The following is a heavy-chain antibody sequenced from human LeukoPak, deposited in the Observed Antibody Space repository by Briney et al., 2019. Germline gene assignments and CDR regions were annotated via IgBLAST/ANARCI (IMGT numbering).Heavy chain of an antibody. D-gene: IGHD4-23*01. V-gene: IGHV4-31*03. CDR1: GDSIGSYF. CDR2: IYYSGST. Sequence: SETLSLTCTVSGDSIGSYFWSWIRQHPGKGLEWIGYIYYSGSTYYNPSLKSRVTISVDTSKNQFSLKLSSVTAADTAVYYCAREDRTVVTGIDYWGQGTLVTVSS. J-gene: IGHJ4*02. CDR3: AREDRTVVTGIDY.